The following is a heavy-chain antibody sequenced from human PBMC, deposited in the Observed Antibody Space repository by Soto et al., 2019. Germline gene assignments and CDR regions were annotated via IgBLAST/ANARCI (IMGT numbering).Heavy chain of an antibody. CDR2: INDSGST. J-gene: IGHJ5*02. V-gene: IGHV4-34*01. D-gene: IGHD3-3*01. Sequence: NPSETLSLTCAVCGGSFSGYYWNWIRQPPGKGLEWIGEINDSGSTNYNPSLRSRVTISVDTSKNQFSLKLSSVTAADTAVYYCARQRWSTSMEYKRGHWLDPWGQGTLVTVSS. CDR3: ARQRWSTSMEYKRGHWLDP. CDR1: GGSFSGYY.